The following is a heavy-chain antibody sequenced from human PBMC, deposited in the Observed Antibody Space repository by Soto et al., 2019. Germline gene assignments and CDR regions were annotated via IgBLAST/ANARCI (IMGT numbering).Heavy chain of an antibody. J-gene: IGHJ5*02. CDR2: IIPIFGTA. Sequence: ASVKVSCKASGGTFSSYAISWVRQAPGQGLEWMGGIIPIFGTANYAQKFQGRVTITADESTSTAYMELSSLRSEDTAVYYCARDLRYYYDSSGYPSPNWFDPWGQGTLVTVSS. D-gene: IGHD3-22*01. V-gene: IGHV1-69*13. CDR3: ARDLRYYYDSSGYPSPNWFDP. CDR1: GGTFSSYA.